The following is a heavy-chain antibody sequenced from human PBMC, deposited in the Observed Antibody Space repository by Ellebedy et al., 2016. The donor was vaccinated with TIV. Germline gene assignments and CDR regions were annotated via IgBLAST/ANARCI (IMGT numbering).Heavy chain of an antibody. CDR3: ARLVDSSAPWGDY. V-gene: IGHV5-51*01. J-gene: IGHJ4*02. D-gene: IGHD3-22*01. Sequence: GGSLRLXCKGSGYSFTSYWIGWVRQMPGKGLEWMGIIYPGDSDTRYSPSFQGQVTISADKSISTAYLQWSSLKASDTAMYYCARLVDSSAPWGDYWGQGTLVTVSS. CDR2: IYPGDSDT. CDR1: GYSFTSYW.